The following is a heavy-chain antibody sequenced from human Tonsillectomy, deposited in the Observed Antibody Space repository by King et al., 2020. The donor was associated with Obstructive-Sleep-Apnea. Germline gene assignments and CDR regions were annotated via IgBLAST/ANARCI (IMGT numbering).Heavy chain of an antibody. V-gene: IGHV3-23*04. CDR2: ISGTGGTT. J-gene: IGHJ4*02. CDR1: GFIFTNYG. D-gene: IGHD4-17*01. Sequence: VQLVQSGGGLVQPGGSLRLSCAASGFIFTNYGMSWVRQAPGKGLVWISTISGTGGTTYYADSVRGRVSISRDNARDTLDLQMNSLRNEDTAVYYCARGRYNHGEFYYWGQGILVAVSS. CDR3: ARGRYNHGEFYY.